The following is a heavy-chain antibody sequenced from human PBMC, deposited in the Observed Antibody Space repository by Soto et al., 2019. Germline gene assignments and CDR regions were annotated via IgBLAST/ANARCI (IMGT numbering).Heavy chain of an antibody. V-gene: IGHV4-34*01. CDR2: INHSGST. CDR1: CGSFSGYY. CDR3: ARKEKGGSLRYFDWLSYFDY. D-gene: IGHD3-9*01. J-gene: IGHJ4*02. Sequence: LXLTCAVYCGSFSGYYWSWIRQPPWKGLEWIGEINHSGSTNYNPSLKSRVTISVDTSKNQFSLKLSSVTAADTAVYYCARKEKGGSLRYFDWLSYFDYWGQGTLVTVSS.